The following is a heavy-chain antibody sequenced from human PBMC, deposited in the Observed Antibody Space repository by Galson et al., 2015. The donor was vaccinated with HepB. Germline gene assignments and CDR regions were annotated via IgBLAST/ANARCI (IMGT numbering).Heavy chain of an antibody. V-gene: IGHV5-51*01. CDR3: ARQVYYGSGSYYSPVY. CDR2: IYPGDSDT. D-gene: IGHD3-10*01. CDR1: GYSFTSYW. Sequence: QSGAEVKKPGESLKISCKGSGYSFTSYWIGWVRQMPGKGLEWMGIIYPGDSDTRYSPSFQGQVTISADKSISTAYLQWSGLKASDTAMYYCARQVYYGSGSYYSPVYWGQGTLVTVSS. J-gene: IGHJ4*02.